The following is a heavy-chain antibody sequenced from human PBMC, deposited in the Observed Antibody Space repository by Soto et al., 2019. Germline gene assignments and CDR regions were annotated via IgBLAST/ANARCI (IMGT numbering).Heavy chain of an antibody. CDR3: ARIGVYCSGGSCPNWFDP. Sequence: QVQLQESGPGLVKPSQTLSLTCTVSGGSISSGDYYWSWIRQPPGKGLEWIGYIYYSGSTYYNPSLKSRVTISVDTSKNQFSLKLSSVTAADTAVYYCARIGVYCSGGSCPNWFDPWGQGTLVTVSS. V-gene: IGHV4-30-4*01. D-gene: IGHD2-15*01. J-gene: IGHJ5*02. CDR1: GGSISSGDYY. CDR2: IYYSGST.